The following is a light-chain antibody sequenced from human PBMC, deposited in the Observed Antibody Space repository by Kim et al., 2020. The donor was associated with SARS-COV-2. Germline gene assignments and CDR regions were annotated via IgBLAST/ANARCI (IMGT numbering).Light chain of an antibody. CDR2: GAS. J-gene: IGKJ1*01. CDR3: QQYGTSPWT. V-gene: IGKV3-20*01. Sequence: EIVLTQSPGTLSLSPGERVTLSCRASQSVSSSYLAWYQQRPGQAPWLLIYGASSRATGIPDRFSGSGSGTDFILTISRLEPEDFAVYYCQQYGTSPWTFGQGTKVEIQ. CDR1: QSVSSSY.